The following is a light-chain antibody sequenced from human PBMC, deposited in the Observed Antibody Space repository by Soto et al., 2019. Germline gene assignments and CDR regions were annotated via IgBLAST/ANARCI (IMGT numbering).Light chain of an antibody. Sequence: QSVLTQPPSVSGAPGQRVTISCPGSSSNIGAGYDVHWYQQRPGTCPKLLIFGNINRPSGVPDRFSGSKSGTSASLAITGLQAEDEGDYYCQSYDSTLSDRYVFGTGTKLTVL. CDR1: SSNIGAGYD. V-gene: IGLV1-40*01. CDR2: GNI. J-gene: IGLJ1*01. CDR3: QSYDSTLSDRYV.